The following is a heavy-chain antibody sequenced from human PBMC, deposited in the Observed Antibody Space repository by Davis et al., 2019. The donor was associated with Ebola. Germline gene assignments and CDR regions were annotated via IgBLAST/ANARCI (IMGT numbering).Heavy chain of an antibody. CDR3: ATTPQYSSGQNKPFDY. D-gene: IGHD6-19*01. Sequence: GESLKISCAASGFTFSSYVMSWVRQAPGKGLEWVSAISGSGGSTYYADSVKGRFTISRDNSKNTLYLQMNSLRAEDTAVYYCATTPQYSSGQNKPFDYWGQGTLVTVSS. V-gene: IGHV3-23*01. J-gene: IGHJ4*02. CDR1: GFTFSSYV. CDR2: ISGSGGST.